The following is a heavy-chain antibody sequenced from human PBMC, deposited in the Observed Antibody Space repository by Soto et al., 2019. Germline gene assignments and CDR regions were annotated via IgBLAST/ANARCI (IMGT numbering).Heavy chain of an antibody. D-gene: IGHD6-19*01. J-gene: IGHJ4*02. CDR3: ASAVYSSGWTSTGFDS. Sequence: QVQLVQSGAEVKKPGASVKVSCKASGYTFTSYDINWVRQATGQGLEWMGWMNPNSGNTGYAQKFQGRVTMTRNTSISTAYMELSSLRSEDTAVYYCASAVYSSGWTSTGFDSWGQGTLVTVSS. CDR2: MNPNSGNT. CDR1: GYTFTSYD. V-gene: IGHV1-8*01.